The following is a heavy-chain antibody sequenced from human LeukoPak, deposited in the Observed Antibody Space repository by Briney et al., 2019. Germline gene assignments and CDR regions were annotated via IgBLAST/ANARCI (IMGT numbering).Heavy chain of an antibody. Sequence: PGRSLRLSCAASGFTFSSYAMHWVRQAAGKGLEWVAVISYDGSNKYYADSVKGRFTISRDNSKNTLYLQMNSLRAEDTAVYYCARDTTTDYYYGMDVWGQGTTVTVSS. CDR1: GFTFSSYA. J-gene: IGHJ6*02. V-gene: IGHV3-30-3*01. CDR2: ISYDGSNK. D-gene: IGHD1-1*01. CDR3: ARDTTTDYYYGMDV.